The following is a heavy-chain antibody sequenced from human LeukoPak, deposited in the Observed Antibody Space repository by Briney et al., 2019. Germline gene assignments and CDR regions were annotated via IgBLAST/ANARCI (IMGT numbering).Heavy chain of an antibody. Sequence: GGSLRLSCAASGFTFSSYWMHWVRQAPGKGLVWVSRINSDGSSTSYADSVKGRFTISRDNAKNTLYLQMNSLRAEDTAVYYCARDPHYDFWTGYPGHCWGEGTLVTVSS. V-gene: IGHV3-74*01. CDR3: ARDPHYDFWTGYPGHC. J-gene: IGHJ4*02. CDR2: INSDGSST. D-gene: IGHD3-3*01. CDR1: GFTFSSYW.